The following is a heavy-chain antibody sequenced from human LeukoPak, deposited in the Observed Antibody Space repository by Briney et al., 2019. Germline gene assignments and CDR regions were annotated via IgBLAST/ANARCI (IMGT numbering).Heavy chain of an antibody. V-gene: IGHV3-20*04. CDR3: ASVKRGYGYGLFDY. D-gene: IGHD5-18*01. Sequence: GGSLRLSCAASGFTFDDYGMSWVRQAPGKGLEWVSGINWNGGSTGYADSVKGRFTISRDNAKNSLYLQMNSLRAEDTAVYYCASVKRGYGYGLFDYWGQGTLVTVSS. CDR2: INWNGGST. J-gene: IGHJ4*02. CDR1: GFTFDDYG.